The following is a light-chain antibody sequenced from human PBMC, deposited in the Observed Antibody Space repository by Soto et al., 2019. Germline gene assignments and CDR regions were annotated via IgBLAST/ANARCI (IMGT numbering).Light chain of an antibody. CDR1: QSVLYSSNNKNY. J-gene: IGKJ5*01. CDR3: QQRRSWPPTIP. CDR2: WAS. V-gene: IGKV4-1*01. Sequence: GMTQCPDSLAVSLDERATINCKSSQSVLYSSNNKNYLAWYQQKPGQPPKLLISWASTRESGVPDRFSGSGSGTDFTLTITGLQAEDVAVYYCQQRRSWPPTIPFGQGRLLE.